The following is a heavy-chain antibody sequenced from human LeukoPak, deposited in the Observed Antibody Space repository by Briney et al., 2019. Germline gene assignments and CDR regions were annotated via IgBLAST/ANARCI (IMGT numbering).Heavy chain of an antibody. CDR2: ISAYNGNT. V-gene: IGHV1-18*01. J-gene: IGHJ5*02. CDR3: ARVFVGGYNQNWFDP. D-gene: IGHD5-24*01. CDR1: GYTFTSYG. Sequence: ASVKVSCKASGYTFTSYGISWVRQAPGQGLEWMGWISAYNGNTNYAQKLQGRVTMTTDTSTSTGYMELRSLRSDDTAVYYCARVFVGGYNQNWFDPWGQGTLVTVSS.